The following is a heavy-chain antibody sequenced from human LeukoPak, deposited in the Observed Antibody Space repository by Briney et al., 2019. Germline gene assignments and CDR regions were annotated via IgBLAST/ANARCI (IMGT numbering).Heavy chain of an antibody. CDR3: ARGSRWFDP. CDR2: IYYSGST. J-gene: IGHJ5*02. Sequence: SETLSLTCTVSGGSISSYYWSWIREPPGRGLEWIGYIYYSGSTNYNPSLKSRVTISVDTSKNQFSLKLTSVTAADTAVYYCARGSRWFDPWGQGTLVTVSS. CDR1: GGSISSYY. V-gene: IGHV4-59*12.